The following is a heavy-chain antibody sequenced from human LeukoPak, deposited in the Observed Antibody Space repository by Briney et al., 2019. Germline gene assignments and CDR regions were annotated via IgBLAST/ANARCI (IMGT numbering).Heavy chain of an antibody. CDR3: ARLDYDFWSGYYYFDY. D-gene: IGHD3-3*01. J-gene: IGHJ4*02. V-gene: IGHV1-69*13. CDR1: GGTFSSYA. Sequence: ASVKVSCKASGGTFSSYAISWVRQAPGQGLEWMGGIIPIFGTANYAQKFQGRVTITADESTSTAYMELSSLRSEDTAVYYCARLDYDFWSGYYYFDYWGQGTLVTVSS. CDR2: IIPIFGTA.